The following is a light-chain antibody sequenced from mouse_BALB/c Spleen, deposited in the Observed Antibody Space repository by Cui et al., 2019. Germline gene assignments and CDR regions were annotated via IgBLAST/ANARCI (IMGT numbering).Light chain of an antibody. J-gene: IGKJ5*01. CDR1: QDVGTA. V-gene: IGKV6-23*01. Sequence: DIVMTQSHKFMSTSVGDRVSIACKASQDVGTAVAWYQQKPGQSPKLLIYWASTRHTGVPDRFTGSGSGTDFTLTISNVQSEDLADYFCQQYGHYPPSLTFGAGTKLDLK. CDR2: WAS. CDR3: QQYGHYPPSLT.